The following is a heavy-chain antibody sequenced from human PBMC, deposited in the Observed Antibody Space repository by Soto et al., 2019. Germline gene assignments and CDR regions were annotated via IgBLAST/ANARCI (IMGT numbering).Heavy chain of an antibody. CDR3: ARASMIGVPGFFDV. Sequence: SETLSLTCAVYGGSFSGYFWNFIRQPPGKGLEWIGYIYYSGSTYYHPSLESRLSISIDTSTNQFSLELSSVTAADTAVYYCARASMIGVPGFFDVWGRGTLVTVS. CDR1: GGSFSGYF. CDR2: IYYSGST. J-gene: IGHJ2*01. V-gene: IGHV4-30-4*08. D-gene: IGHD3-22*01.